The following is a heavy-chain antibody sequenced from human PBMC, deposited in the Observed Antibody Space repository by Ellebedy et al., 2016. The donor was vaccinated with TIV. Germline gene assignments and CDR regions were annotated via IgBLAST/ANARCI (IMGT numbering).Heavy chain of an antibody. D-gene: IGHD2-15*01. CDR1: GGSGSISTYY. J-gene: IGHJ5*02. V-gene: IGHV4-4*07. Sequence: SETLSLTCTVSGGSGSISTYYWSWIRHPAGKGLEWIGHIYTSGSTNYNPSLKSRVTMSVDTSKNQFSLKLSSVTAADTAVYYCARATGSDWIDPWGQGTLVTVSS. CDR3: ARATGSDWIDP. CDR2: IYTSGST.